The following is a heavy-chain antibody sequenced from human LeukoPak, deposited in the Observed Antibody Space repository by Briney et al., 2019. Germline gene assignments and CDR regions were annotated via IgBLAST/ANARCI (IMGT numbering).Heavy chain of an antibody. CDR2: ISSSSSTI. CDR1: GFTFSSYS. Sequence: PGGSLRLSCAASGFTFSSYSMNWVRQAPGKGLEWVSYISSSSSTIYYADSVKGRFTISRDNAKNSLYLQMNSLRAEDTAVYYCARDQGSSWYFDAFDIWGQGTMVTVSS. CDR3: ARDQGSSWYFDAFDI. J-gene: IGHJ3*02. D-gene: IGHD6-13*01. V-gene: IGHV3-48*04.